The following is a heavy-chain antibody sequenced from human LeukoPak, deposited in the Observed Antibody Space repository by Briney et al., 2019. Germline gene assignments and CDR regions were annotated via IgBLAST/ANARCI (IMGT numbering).Heavy chain of an antibody. V-gene: IGHV4-39*07. Sequence: PSETLSLTCSVSGGSISRTSCYWGWIRQPPGKGLEWIGSIYYSGSTYYNPSLKSRVTISVDTSKNQFSLKLSSVTAADTAVYYCARVLPNSSGWYSGRFWFDPWGQGTLVTVSS. CDR2: IYYSGST. CDR3: ARVLPNSSGWYSGRFWFDP. J-gene: IGHJ5*02. CDR1: GGSISRTSCY. D-gene: IGHD6-19*01.